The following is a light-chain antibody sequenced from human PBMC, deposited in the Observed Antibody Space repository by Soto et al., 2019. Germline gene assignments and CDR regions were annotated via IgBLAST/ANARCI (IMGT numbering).Light chain of an antibody. V-gene: IGKV3-20*01. J-gene: IGKJ4*01. CDR2: ATS. Sequence: EIVLTQSPGTLSLSPGERATLSCRASQSVRNNYLAWYQQQPGQAPRFLIFATSNRATGIPDRFSGGGSGTDFTLTISRLEPEDCAVYYCQQFGSYPLTVGGGTKVEIK. CDR3: QQFGSYPLT. CDR1: QSVRNNY.